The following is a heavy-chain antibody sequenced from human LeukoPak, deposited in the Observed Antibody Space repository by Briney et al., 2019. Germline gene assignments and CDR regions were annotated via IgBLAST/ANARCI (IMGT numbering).Heavy chain of an antibody. J-gene: IGHJ5*02. CDR3: ARTGGSGTSYPKWFDP. V-gene: IGHV4-61*02. CDR2: IYTTGST. Sequence: SETLSLTCTVSGGSISSANYYWSWIRQPAGKGLEWIGRIYTTGSTNYNPSLKSRVTISVDTSKSQFSLKLSSVTAADAAVYYCARTGGSGTSYPKWFDPWGQGTLVTVSS. D-gene: IGHD3-10*01. CDR1: GGSISSANYY.